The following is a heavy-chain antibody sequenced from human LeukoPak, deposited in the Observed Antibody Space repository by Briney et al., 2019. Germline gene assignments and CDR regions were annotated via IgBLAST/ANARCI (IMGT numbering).Heavy chain of an antibody. D-gene: IGHD4-17*01. CDR2: ISSNGGST. CDR1: GFTFSSYA. CDR3: ARETHDYGDPWGYYYGMDV. J-gene: IGHJ6*02. Sequence: PGGSLRLSCAASGFTFSSYAMHWVRQAPGKGLEYVSAISSNGGSTYYANSVKGRFTISRDNSKNTLYLQMGSLRAEDMAVYYCARETHDYGDPWGYYYGMDVWGQGTTVTVSS. V-gene: IGHV3-64*01.